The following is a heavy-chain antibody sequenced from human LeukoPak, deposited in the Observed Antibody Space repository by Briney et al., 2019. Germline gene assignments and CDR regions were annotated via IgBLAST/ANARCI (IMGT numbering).Heavy chain of an antibody. V-gene: IGHV3-23*01. CDR3: AKDLSRAVAADWFDP. CDR1: GFTFSNYD. CDR2: ISDSGGST. Sequence: GGPLRLSCAASGFTFSNYDMSWVRQAPGKGLEWVSSISDSGGSTYYADSVKGRFTISRDNSKNTLYLQMTNLRAADTAVYYCAKDLSRAVAADWFDPWDQGSLVTVSS. J-gene: IGHJ5*02. D-gene: IGHD6-19*01.